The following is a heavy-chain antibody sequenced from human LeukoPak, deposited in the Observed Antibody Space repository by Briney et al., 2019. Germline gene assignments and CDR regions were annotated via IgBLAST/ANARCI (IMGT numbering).Heavy chain of an antibody. D-gene: IGHD5-12*01. Sequence: GGSLRLSCAASGFTFSNFAMSWVRQAPGKGLDWVSSISGSGSSTYYADSVKGRLTISRDNSKSTLYLQMNSLRAEDTAVYYCAKDIRGYDMDIDCWGQGTLVTVSS. V-gene: IGHV3-23*01. CDR2: ISGSGSST. CDR3: AKDIRGYDMDIDC. J-gene: IGHJ4*02. CDR1: GFTFSNFA.